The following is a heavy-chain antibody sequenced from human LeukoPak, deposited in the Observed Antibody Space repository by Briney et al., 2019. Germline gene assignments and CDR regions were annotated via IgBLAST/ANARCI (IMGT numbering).Heavy chain of an antibody. CDR2: IKTDGSIT. CDR3: ARQGYSYGSGYYFDY. V-gene: IGHV3-74*01. Sequence: GGSLRLSCAASGFSFSVFWMHWVRQVPGKGPVWVSRIKTDGSITDYADSVKGRFTISRDNAKNTLYLQMNSLRAEDTAVYYCARQGYSYGSGYYFDYWGQGTLVTVSS. CDR1: GFSFSVFW. D-gene: IGHD5-18*01. J-gene: IGHJ4*02.